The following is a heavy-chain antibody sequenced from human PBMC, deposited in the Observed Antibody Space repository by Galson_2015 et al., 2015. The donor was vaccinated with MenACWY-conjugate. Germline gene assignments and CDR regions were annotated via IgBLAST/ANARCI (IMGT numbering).Heavy chain of an antibody. D-gene: IGHD5-12*01. J-gene: IGHJ3*02. Sequence: SVKVSCKASGYTFTSYGITWVRQAPGQGLEWMGWISAYNGNTNYAQKLQGRVTMTTDTSTSTAYMELRSLRSDDTAVYYCARWLPGTFDAFDMWGRGTTVTVSS. CDR3: ARWLPGTFDAFDM. CDR1: GYTFTSYG. CDR2: ISAYNGNT. V-gene: IGHV1-18*01.